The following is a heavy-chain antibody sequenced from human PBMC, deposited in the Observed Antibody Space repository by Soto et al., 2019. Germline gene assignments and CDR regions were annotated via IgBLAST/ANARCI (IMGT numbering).Heavy chain of an antibody. CDR2: IYQSGST. Sequence: QLQLQESGSGLVKPSQTLSLTCAVSGVSISSGGYSRSWIRQPPGKGLEWLGYIYQSGSTYYTPSLKSRVTISVDRSKNQFSLKLSSVTAADTAVYYCASRDGYKIDWYFELWGRGTLVTVSS. D-gene: IGHD5-12*01. V-gene: IGHV4-30-2*01. CDR3: ASRDGYKIDWYFEL. CDR1: GVSISSGGYS. J-gene: IGHJ2*01.